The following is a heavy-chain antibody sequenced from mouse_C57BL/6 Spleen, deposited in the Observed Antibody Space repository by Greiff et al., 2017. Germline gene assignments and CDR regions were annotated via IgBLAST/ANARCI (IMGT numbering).Heavy chain of an antibody. D-gene: IGHD2-2*01. V-gene: IGHV1-39*01. CDR3: ARQTDYGVTTLLRYFDV. CDR2: INPNYGTT. CDR1: GYSFTDYN. J-gene: IGHJ1*03. Sequence: EVKLVESGPELVKPGASVKISCKASGYSFTDYNMNWVKQSNGKSLEWIGVINPNYGTTSYNQKFKGKATLTVDQSSSTAYMQLNSLTSEDSAVYYCARQTDYGVTTLLRYFDVWGTGTTVTVSS.